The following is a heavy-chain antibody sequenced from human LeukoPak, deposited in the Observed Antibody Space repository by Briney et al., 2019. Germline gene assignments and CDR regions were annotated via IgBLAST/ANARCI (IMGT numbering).Heavy chain of an antibody. CDR2: ISAYNGNT. CDR3: ARAMSGYSYGWFDP. V-gene: IGHV1-18*01. Sequence: ASVKVSCKASGYTFTSYGISWVRQAPGQGLEWMGWISAYNGNTNYAQKLQGRVTMTTDTSTSTAYMELRSLRSDDTAVYYRARAMSGYSYGWFDPWGQGTLVTVSS. CDR1: GYTFTSYG. J-gene: IGHJ5*02. D-gene: IGHD5-18*01.